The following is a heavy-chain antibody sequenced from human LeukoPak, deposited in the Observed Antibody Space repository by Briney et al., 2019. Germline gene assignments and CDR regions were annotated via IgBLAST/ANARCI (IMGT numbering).Heavy chain of an antibody. CDR3: ARDKTSGPTYSSSWYNY. J-gene: IGHJ4*02. D-gene: IGHD6-13*01. V-gene: IGHV3-30*03. CDR2: ISFDGSNK. Sequence: GGSLRLSCAASGFTFSSYGMHWVRQAPGEGLDWVALISFDGSNKYYADSVKGRFTISRDNSKNMLYLQMNSLRAEDTAVYYCARDKTSGPTYSSSWYNYWGQGTLVTVSS. CDR1: GFTFSSYG.